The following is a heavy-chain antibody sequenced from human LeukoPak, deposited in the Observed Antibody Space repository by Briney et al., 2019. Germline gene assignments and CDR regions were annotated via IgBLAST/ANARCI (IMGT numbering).Heavy chain of an antibody. Sequence: ASVKVSCKASGYTFTSYGISWVRQAPGQGLEWKGWISAYNGNTNYAQKLQGRVTMTTDTSTSTAYMELRSLRSDDTAVYYCARDRVVVVANDAFDIWGQGTMVTVSS. CDR3: ARDRVVVVANDAFDI. CDR1: GYTFTSYG. CDR2: ISAYNGNT. J-gene: IGHJ3*02. D-gene: IGHD2-15*01. V-gene: IGHV1-18*01.